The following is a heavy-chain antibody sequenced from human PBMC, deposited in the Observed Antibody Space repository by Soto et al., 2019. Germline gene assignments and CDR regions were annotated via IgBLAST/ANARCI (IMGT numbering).Heavy chain of an antibody. CDR3: ARDTRPHYDFWSGYLDY. CDR1: GFTFSTYS. D-gene: IGHD3-3*01. Sequence: SLRLSCAASGFTFSTYSMNWVRQAPGKGLEWVSYISSSSTYIYYADSVKGRFTISRDNSKNTLYLQMNSLRAEDTAVYYCARDTRPHYDFWSGYLDYWGQGTLVTVSS. CDR2: ISSSSTYI. J-gene: IGHJ4*02. V-gene: IGHV3-21*01.